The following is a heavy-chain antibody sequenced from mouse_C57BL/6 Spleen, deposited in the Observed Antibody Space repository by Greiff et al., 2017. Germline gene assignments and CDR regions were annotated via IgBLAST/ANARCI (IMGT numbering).Heavy chain of an antibody. CDR1: GFTFSSYA. V-gene: IGHV5-9-1*02. J-gene: IGHJ4*01. D-gene: IGHD1-1*01. Sequence: EVKLMESGEGLVKPGGSLKLSCAASGFTFSSYAMSWVRQTPEKRLEWVAYISSGGDYIYYADTVKGRFTISRDNARNTLYLQMSSLKSEDTAMYYCTGGSSPYAMDYWGQGTSVTVSS. CDR3: TGGSSPYAMDY. CDR2: ISSGGDYI.